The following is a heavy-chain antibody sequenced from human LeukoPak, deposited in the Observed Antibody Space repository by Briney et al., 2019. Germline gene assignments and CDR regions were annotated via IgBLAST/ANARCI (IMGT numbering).Heavy chain of an antibody. J-gene: IGHJ6*02. D-gene: IGHD2-2*02. V-gene: IGHV3-21*01. CDR3: ASDGAGYCSSTSCYNYYYGMDV. CDR2: ISSSGSYI. Sequence: GGSLRLSCRGSGFTFGDHAMSWVRQAAGKGLEWVSSISSSGSYIYYADSGKGRFTISRDNPNNSLYLPINSLRAEETAVYYCASDGAGYCSSTSCYNYYYGMDVWGQGTTVTVSS. CDR1: GFTFGDHA.